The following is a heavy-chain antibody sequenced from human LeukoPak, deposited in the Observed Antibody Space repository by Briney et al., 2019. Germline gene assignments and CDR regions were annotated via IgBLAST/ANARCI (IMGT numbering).Heavy chain of an antibody. CDR1: GYTFTSYY. V-gene: IGHV1-46*01. CDR2: INPSGGST. CDR3: ARVDSQYCTNGVCLDY. Sequence: ASVKVSCKASGYTFTSYYMHWVRQAPGQGLEWMGIINPSGGSTSYAQKFQGRVTMTRDTSISTVYMELSSLRSEDTAVYYCARVDSQYCTNGVCLDYWGQGTLVTVSS. D-gene: IGHD2-8*01. J-gene: IGHJ4*02.